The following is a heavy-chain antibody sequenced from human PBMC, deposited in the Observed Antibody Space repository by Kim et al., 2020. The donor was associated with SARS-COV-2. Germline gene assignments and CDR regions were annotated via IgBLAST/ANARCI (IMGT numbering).Heavy chain of an antibody. D-gene: IGHD3-22*01. CDR2: IIPIFGTE. V-gene: IGHV1-69*13. CDR1: GGTFSKYA. J-gene: IGHJ4*02. Sequence: SVKVSCKASGGTFSKYAISWVRQAPGQGLEWMGGIIPIFGTENYAQKFQGRVTITADESTSTAYMELSSLGSDDTAVYYCAASRYYYESSGYYLHFDYWGQGTLVTVSS. CDR3: AASRYYYESSGYYLHFDY.